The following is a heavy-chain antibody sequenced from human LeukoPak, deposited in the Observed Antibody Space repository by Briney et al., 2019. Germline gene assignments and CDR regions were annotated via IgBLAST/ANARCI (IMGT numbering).Heavy chain of an antibody. D-gene: IGHD5-12*01. CDR3: AKNGWLRSSGLWGDY. Sequence: PGGSLRLSCAASRFTFNTYAMHWVRQSPGKGLEWVATISYDGANKKHADSVKGRFTISRDNSKSTLYLQMNSLRAEDTAIYYCAKNGWLRSSGLWGDYWGQGALVTVSS. CDR1: RFTFNTYA. V-gene: IGHV3-30*04. CDR2: ISYDGANK. J-gene: IGHJ4*02.